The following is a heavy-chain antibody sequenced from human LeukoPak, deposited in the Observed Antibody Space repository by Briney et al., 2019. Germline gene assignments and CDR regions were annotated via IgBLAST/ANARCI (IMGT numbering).Heavy chain of an antibody. CDR3: ARRGYFDY. J-gene: IGHJ4*02. V-gene: IGHV4-59*01. CDR2: IYYSGST. Sequence: PETLSLTCTVSGGSISSYYWSWIRQPPGKGLEWIGYIYYSGSTNYNPSLKSRVTMSVDTSKNQFSLKLSSVTAADTAVYYCARRGYFDYWGQGTLVTVSS. CDR1: GGSISSYY.